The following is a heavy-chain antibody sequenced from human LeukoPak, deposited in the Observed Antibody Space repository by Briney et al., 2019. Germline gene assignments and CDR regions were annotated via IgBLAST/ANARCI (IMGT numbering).Heavy chain of an antibody. Sequence: PSETLSLTCTVTGGSISRGHYYWSWIRQPPGRGLEGIGYIYYSGKTYYTPSLKSRLTISVDTSKNQFSLKLSSVTAADTAVYYCARARNEIAAAGSPFDYWGQGTLVTVSS. D-gene: IGHD6-13*01. CDR1: GGSISRGHYY. V-gene: IGHV4-30-4*01. J-gene: IGHJ4*02. CDR3: ARARNEIAAAGSPFDY. CDR2: IYYSGKT.